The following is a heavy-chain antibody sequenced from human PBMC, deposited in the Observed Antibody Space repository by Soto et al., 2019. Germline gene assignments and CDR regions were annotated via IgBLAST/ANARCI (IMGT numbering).Heavy chain of an antibody. D-gene: IGHD3-3*01. CDR2: IKQEGNEK. CDR3: ARDLIPVVGTYQYYDFWSGYYTPYAFDI. V-gene: IGHV3-7*05. Sequence: PGGSLRLSCAASGFTFSSYWMSWVRQAPGKGLEWVANIKQEGNEKYYVESVKGRFTISRDNAKNTLYLQMNSLRAEDTAVYYCARDLIPVVGTYQYYDFWSGYYTPYAFDIWGQGTMVTVSS. J-gene: IGHJ3*02. CDR1: GFTFSSYW.